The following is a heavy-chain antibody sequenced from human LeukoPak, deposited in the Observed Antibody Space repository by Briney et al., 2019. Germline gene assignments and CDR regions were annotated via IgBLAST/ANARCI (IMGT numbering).Heavy chain of an antibody. D-gene: IGHD1-26*01. CDR1: GFTFNSYS. CDR2: IIGSGTEM. Sequence: PGGALRLSCGVSGFTFNSYSVNLGRQAPGKGLEWVASIIGSGTEMFYADSVKGRFTISRDNSKKSLYLQMNSLRVAETAVYYCAKVQSDIVGAVFFAFDVWGQGTTVSVSS. J-gene: IGHJ3*01. V-gene: IGHV3-21*01. CDR3: AKVQSDIVGAVFFAFDV.